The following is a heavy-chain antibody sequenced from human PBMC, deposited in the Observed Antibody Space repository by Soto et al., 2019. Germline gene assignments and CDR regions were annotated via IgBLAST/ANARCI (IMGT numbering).Heavy chain of an antibody. V-gene: IGHV1-69*04. CDR1: GGTFSSYT. Sequence: GASVKVSCKASGGTFSSYTISWVRQAPGQGLEWMGRIIPILGIANYAQKFQGRVTITADKSTSTAYMELSSLRSEDTAVYYCARDRGTFPGAFDIWGQGTMVTVSS. CDR2: IIPILGIA. J-gene: IGHJ3*02. CDR3: ARDRGTFPGAFDI.